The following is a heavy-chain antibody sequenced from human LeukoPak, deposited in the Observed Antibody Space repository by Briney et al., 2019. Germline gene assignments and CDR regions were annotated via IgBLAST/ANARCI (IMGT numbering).Heavy chain of an antibody. CDR3: ARGYSYGGDDY. J-gene: IGHJ4*02. Sequence: PGRSLRLSCAASGFTFSSYSMNWVRQAPGKGLEWVSSISSSSSYIYYADSVKGRFTISRDNAKDSLYLQMNSMRAEDTAVYYCARGYSYGGDDYWGQGTLVTVSS. CDR2: ISSSSSYI. D-gene: IGHD5-18*01. CDR1: GFTFSSYS. V-gene: IGHV3-21*01.